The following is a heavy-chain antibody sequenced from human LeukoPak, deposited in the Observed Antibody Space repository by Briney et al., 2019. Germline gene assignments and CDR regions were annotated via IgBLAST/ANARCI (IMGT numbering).Heavy chain of an antibody. J-gene: IGHJ4*02. CDR3: AKEGKVVITDYFDY. CDR2: ISYDGSNK. Sequence: GGSLRLSCAASGFTFSSYGMHWVRQAPGKGLEWVAVISYDGSNKYYADSVKGRFTISRDNSKNTLYLQMNSLRAEDTAVYYCAKEGKVVITDYFDYWGQGTLVTVSS. V-gene: IGHV3-30*18. D-gene: IGHD3-22*01. CDR1: GFTFSSYG.